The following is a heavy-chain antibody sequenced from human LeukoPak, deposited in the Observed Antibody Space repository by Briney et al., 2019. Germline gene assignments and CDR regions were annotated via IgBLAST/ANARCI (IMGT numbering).Heavy chain of an antibody. CDR3: ARHDYGSGSDGTGWFDP. D-gene: IGHD3-10*01. Sequence: PSETLSLTCTVSGGSISSGGYYWSWIRQHPGKGLEWIGYIYYSGSTYYNPSLKSRVTISEDTSKNQFSLKLSSVTAADTAVYYCARHDYGSGSDGTGWFDPWGQGTPVTVSS. V-gene: IGHV4-31*03. CDR1: GGSISSGGYY. CDR2: IYYSGST. J-gene: IGHJ5*02.